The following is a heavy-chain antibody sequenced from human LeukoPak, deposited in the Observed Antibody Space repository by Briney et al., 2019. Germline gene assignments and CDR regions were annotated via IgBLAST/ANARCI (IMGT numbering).Heavy chain of an antibody. CDR3: ARLIDEGYCSGGSCYAGWFDP. V-gene: IGHV4-59*08. Sequence: SETLSLTCTVSGGSISSYYWSWIRQPPGKGLEWIGYIYYSGSANYNPSLKSRVTISVDTSKNQFSLKLSSVTAADTAVYYCARLIDEGYCSGGSCYAGWFDPWGQGTLVTVSS. J-gene: IGHJ5*02. D-gene: IGHD2-15*01. CDR2: IYYSGSA. CDR1: GGSISSYY.